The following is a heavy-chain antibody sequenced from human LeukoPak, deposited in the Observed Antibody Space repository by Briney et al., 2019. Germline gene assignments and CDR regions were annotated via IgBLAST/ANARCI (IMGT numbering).Heavy chain of an antibody. CDR1: GFTFSSYV. CDR2: ISGSGGST. J-gene: IGHJ3*02. V-gene: IGHV3-23*01. D-gene: IGHD1-14*01. CDR3: TRDPWAGALDI. Sequence: GGSLRLSCAASGFTFSSYVMSWVRQAPGKGLEWVSAISGSGGSTYYADSVKGRFTISRDNSKNTLYLQMNSLRAEDTAVYYCTRDPWAGALDIWGQGTMVTVSS.